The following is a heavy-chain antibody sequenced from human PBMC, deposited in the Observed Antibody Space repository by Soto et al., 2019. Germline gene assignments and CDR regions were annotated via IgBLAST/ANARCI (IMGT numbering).Heavy chain of an antibody. CDR3: AHRPSGWYLFDY. V-gene: IGHV3-11*01. J-gene: IGHJ4*02. D-gene: IGHD6-19*01. CDR1: GFTFSDYY. CDR2: ISESGSTI. Sequence: GGYLDLSSAASGFTFSDYYMSWIRQTPGKGLEWVSYISESGSTIYYADSVKGRFTISRDNAKNSLYLQMTNMDPVDTATYYCAHRPSGWYLFDYWGQGTLVTVSS.